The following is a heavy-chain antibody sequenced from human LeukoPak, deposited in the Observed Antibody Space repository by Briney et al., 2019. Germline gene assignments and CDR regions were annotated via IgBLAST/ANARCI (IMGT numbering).Heavy chain of an antibody. D-gene: IGHD4-23*01. J-gene: IGHJ4*02. V-gene: IGHV4-34*01. CDR3: ARGLASDDGGGY. Sequence: SETLSLTCAVYGGSFSGYYWSWIRQPPGKGLEWIGEINHSGSTNYNPSLKSRVTISVDTSKNQFSLKLSSVTAADTAVYYCARGLASDDGGGYWGQGTLVTVSS. CDR1: GGSFSGYY. CDR2: INHSGST.